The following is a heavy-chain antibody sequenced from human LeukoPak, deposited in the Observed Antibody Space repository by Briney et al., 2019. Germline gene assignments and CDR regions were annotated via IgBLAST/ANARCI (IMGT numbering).Heavy chain of an antibody. J-gene: IGHJ6*02. Sequence: SETLSLTCTVSGGSISSYYWSWIRQPPGKGLEWIGYIYYSGSTDYNPSLKSRVTISVDTSKNQFSLKLNSVTAADTAVYYCARHRDPGYYYYGMDVWGQGTTVTVSS. D-gene: IGHD3-10*01. CDR2: IYYSGST. CDR3: ARHRDPGYYYYGMDV. CDR1: GGSISSYY. V-gene: IGHV4-59*08.